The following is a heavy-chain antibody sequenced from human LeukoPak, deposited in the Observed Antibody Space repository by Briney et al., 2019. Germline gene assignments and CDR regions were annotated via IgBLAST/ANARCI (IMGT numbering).Heavy chain of an antibody. CDR3: ARYGRSPFFDY. J-gene: IGHJ4*02. CDR2: INPSGGST. D-gene: IGHD4-17*01. V-gene: IGHV1-46*01. Sequence: GASVKVSCKASGYTFTGYHMHWVRQAPGQGLEWMGIINPSGGSTNYAQRFRGRVTMTRDMSTGTVYMELSSLRSEDTAVYFCARYGRSPFFDYWGQGTLVIVSS. CDR1: GYTFTGYH.